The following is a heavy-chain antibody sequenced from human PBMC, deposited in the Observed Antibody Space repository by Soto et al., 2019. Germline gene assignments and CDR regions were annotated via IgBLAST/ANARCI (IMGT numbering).Heavy chain of an antibody. CDR3: ARCSLYSSSWYSYYYYYYGMDV. CDR2: INHSGST. Sequence: PSETLSLTCAVYGGSFSGYYWSWIRQPPGKGLEWIGEINHSGSTNYNPSLKSRVTISVDTSKNQFSLKLSSVTAADTAVYYCARCSLYSSSWYSYYYYYYGMDVWGQGTTVTVSS. J-gene: IGHJ6*02. CDR1: GGSFSGYY. V-gene: IGHV4-34*01. D-gene: IGHD6-13*01.